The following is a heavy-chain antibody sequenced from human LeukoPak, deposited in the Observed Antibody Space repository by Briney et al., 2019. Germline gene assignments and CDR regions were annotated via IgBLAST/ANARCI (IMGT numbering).Heavy chain of an antibody. D-gene: IGHD2-2*01. V-gene: IGHV1-46*01. CDR2: INPSGSST. Sequence: VASVKVSCKASGYTFTSYYFHWVRQAPGQGLEWMGLINPSGSSTSNTQKFQGRVTMTRDTSTSTVYMELSSLRSEDTAVYYCARGYCYNSNCYGNFDFWGQGTLVTVSS. J-gene: IGHJ4*02. CDR3: ARGYCYNSNCYGNFDF. CDR1: GYTFTSYY.